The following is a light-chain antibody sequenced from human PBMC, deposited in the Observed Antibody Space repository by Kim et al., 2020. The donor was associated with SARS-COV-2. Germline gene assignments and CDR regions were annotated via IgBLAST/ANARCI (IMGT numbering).Light chain of an antibody. Sequence: SASVGDRVSISCRASQGISHYLAWYQVKPEKAPELLIYAASTLQTGVPSRFNGSGSGTDFTLTISSLKPEDVAIYYCQKCDSVPYTCGQGTKLEI. CDR3: QKCDSVPYT. CDR1: QGISHY. J-gene: IGKJ2*01. CDR2: AAS. V-gene: IGKV1-27*01.